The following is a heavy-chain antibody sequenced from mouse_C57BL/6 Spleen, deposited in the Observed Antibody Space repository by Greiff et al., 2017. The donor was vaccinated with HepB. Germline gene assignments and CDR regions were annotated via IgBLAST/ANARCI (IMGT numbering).Heavy chain of an antibody. CDR3: AQDGVTGHWYFDV. CDR2: IYPSDSET. CDR1: GYTFTSYW. J-gene: IGHJ1*03. V-gene: IGHV1-61*01. D-gene: IGHD2-1*01. Sequence: VQLQQSGAELVRPGSSVKLSCKASGYTFTSYWMDWVKQRPGQGLEWIGNIYPSDSETHYNQKFKDKATLTVDKSSSTAYMQLSSLTSEDSAVYYCAQDGVTGHWYFDVWGTGTTVTVSS.